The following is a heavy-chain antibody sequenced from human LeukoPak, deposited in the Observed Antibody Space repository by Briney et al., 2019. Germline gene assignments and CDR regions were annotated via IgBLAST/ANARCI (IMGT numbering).Heavy chain of an antibody. Sequence: EASVKVSCKASGGTFRSYTIIWVRQAPGQGLEWMGIINPNGGSTNFAQKFQGRVTMTRDMSTSTVYMELNSLRSEDTAVFYCARAWEAVAGNYGVIDYWGQGTLVTVSS. V-gene: IGHV1-46*01. CDR3: ARAWEAVAGNYGVIDY. CDR2: INPNGGST. D-gene: IGHD4-17*01. CDR1: GGTFRSYT. J-gene: IGHJ4*02.